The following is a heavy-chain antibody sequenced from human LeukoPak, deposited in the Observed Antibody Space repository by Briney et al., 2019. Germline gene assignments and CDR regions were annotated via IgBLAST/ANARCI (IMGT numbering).Heavy chain of an antibody. CDR3: ANHLACGSTSCPSFDY. V-gene: IGHV3-30*12. J-gene: IGHJ4*02. CDR2: IAYDGSNR. CDR1: GFTFSSYG. Sequence: GGSLRLSCAASGFTFSSYGMYWVRQAPGKGLEWVAFIAYDGSNRYYADSVKGRFTISRDNAKNSLYLQMNSLRAEDTAVYYCANHLACGSTSCPSFDYWGQGTLVTVSS. D-gene: IGHD2-2*01.